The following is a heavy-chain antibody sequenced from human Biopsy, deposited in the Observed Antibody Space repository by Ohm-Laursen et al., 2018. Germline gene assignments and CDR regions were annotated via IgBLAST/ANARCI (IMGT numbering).Heavy chain of an antibody. Sequence: GASVKVSCKTPEGTFSNYGVNWVRQAPGQGLEWLGGNIPILGTGDYAHQFQDRVTVVADTSTSTATMELRSLRSDDTAVYYCATKLTVYFHHWGQGTLVIVSS. D-gene: IGHD3-9*01. CDR3: ATKLTVYFHH. J-gene: IGHJ1*01. V-gene: IGHV1-69*06. CDR1: EGTFSNYG. CDR2: NIPILGTG.